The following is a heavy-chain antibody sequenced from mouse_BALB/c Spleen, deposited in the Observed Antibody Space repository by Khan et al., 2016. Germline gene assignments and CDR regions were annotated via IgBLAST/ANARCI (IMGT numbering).Heavy chain of an antibody. CDR3: AKGSGPYAMDY. CDR2: INPSTGYT. V-gene: IGHV1-7*01. Sequence: QVQLQQSGAELAKPGASVKMSCKASGYTFTSYWMHWVKQRPGQGLEWIGYINPSTGYTEYNQKFKDKATLTADKSSSTAYMQLSSLTSEDSAVYYCAKGSGPYAMDYWGQGTSVPVSS. D-gene: IGHD1-3*01. CDR1: GYTFTSYW. J-gene: IGHJ4*01.